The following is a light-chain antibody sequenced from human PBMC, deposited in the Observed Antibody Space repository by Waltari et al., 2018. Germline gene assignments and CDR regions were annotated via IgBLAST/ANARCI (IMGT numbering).Light chain of an antibody. CDR3: SSYTSSSTLAV. V-gene: IGLV2-14*01. J-gene: IGLJ3*02. CDR1: SSDVGGYNY. CDR2: DVS. Sequence: QSALTPPAPVSGSPGQSITISCTGTSSDVGGYNYVSWYQQHPGKAPKVMIYDVSNRPSGVSNRFSGSKSGNTASLTISGLQGEDEADYYCSSYTSSSTLAVFGGGTKLTVL.